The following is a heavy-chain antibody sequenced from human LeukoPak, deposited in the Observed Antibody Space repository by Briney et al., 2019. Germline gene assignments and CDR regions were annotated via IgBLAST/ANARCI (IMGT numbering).Heavy chain of an antibody. CDR1: GFTFGDYA. CDR3: TRSESGTYKGGFDF. Sequence: GGSLRLSCTASGFTFGDYAMNWFRQAPGKGLEWVGFIRSKTYGGTGEYAASVKGRFTISGDDSKSIAHLQMNSLKTEDTAVYYCTRSESGTYKGGFDFWGQGTLVTVSS. CDR2: IRSKTYGGTG. V-gene: IGHV3-49*03. J-gene: IGHJ4*02. D-gene: IGHD1-26*01.